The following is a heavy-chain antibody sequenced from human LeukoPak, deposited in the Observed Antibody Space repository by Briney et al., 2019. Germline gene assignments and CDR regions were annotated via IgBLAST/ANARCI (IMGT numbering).Heavy chain of an antibody. J-gene: IGHJ4*02. CDR3: ARVLAAAGPYYFDY. Sequence: SETLSLTCAVYGGSFSGYYWSWIRQPPGKGLEWIGEINHSGSTNYNPSLKSRVTISVDKSKNQFSLKLSSVTAADTAVYYCARVLAAAGPYYFDYWGQGTLVTVSS. V-gene: IGHV4-34*01. D-gene: IGHD6-13*01. CDR2: INHSGST. CDR1: GGSFSGYY.